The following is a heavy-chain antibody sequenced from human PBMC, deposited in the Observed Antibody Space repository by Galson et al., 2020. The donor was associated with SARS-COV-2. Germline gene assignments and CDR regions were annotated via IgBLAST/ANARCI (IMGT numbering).Heavy chain of an antibody. CDR2: IYYSGST. Sequence: SETLSLTCTVSGGSISSSSYYWGWIRQPPGKGLEWIGSIYYSGSTYYNPSLKSRVTISVDTSKNQFSLKLSSVTAADTAVYYCARHDYDYVWGSYRYWGQGTLVTVSS. J-gene: IGHJ4*02. CDR1: GGSISSSSYY. V-gene: IGHV4-39*01. D-gene: IGHD3-16*02. CDR3: ARHDYDYVWGSYRY.